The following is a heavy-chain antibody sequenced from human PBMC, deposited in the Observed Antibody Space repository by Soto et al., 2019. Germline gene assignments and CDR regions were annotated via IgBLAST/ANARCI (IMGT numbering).Heavy chain of an antibody. CDR3: ARGDVVVLTATSNFDY. J-gene: IGHJ4*02. D-gene: IGHD2-21*02. V-gene: IGHV1-3*01. CDR1: GYTFTSYT. Sequence: ASVKVSFKASGYTFTSYTFHWVRQAPGQRLEWMGWINAAYGNTVYSQNFQGRVTIVRDTSASTAYMELSSLRSEDTAVYYCARGDVVVLTATSNFDYWGQGTLVTVSS. CDR2: INAAYGNT.